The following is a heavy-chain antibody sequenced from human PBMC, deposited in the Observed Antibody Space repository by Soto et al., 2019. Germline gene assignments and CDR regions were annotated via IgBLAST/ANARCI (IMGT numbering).Heavy chain of an antibody. CDR2: ISAYTDDP. Sequence: ASVKVSCKASGNTFTNFGVTWVRQAPGQGLEWMGWISAYTDDPNYAQKFQGRVTMTIDTSTSTAYLDLRSLTSDDTAVYYCARVIPGAEAWFDYWGQGPLVTVSS. CDR1: GNTFTNFG. D-gene: IGHD2-2*01. J-gene: IGHJ5*01. CDR3: ARVIPGAEAWFDY. V-gene: IGHV1-18*01.